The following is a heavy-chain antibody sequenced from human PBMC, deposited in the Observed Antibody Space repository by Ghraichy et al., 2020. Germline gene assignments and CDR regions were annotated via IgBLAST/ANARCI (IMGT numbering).Heavy chain of an antibody. V-gene: IGHV3-21*01. D-gene: IGHD7-27*01. CDR2: INSGSKYI. J-gene: IGHJ4*02. CDR1: GFTFSSYS. Sequence: GGSLRLSCAASGFTFSSYSMNWVRQAPGKGLEWVSCINSGSKYIYYADSVKGRFTISRDNAKNSLYLQMNSLRAEDTAVYYCTRAHPNWGVGDYWGQGTLVTVSS. CDR3: TRAHPNWGVGDY.